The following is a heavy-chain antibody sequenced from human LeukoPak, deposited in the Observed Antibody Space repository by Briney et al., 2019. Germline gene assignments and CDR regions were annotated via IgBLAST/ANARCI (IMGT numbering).Heavy chain of an antibody. V-gene: IGHV3-30*02. Sequence: GGSLRLSCAASGFTFNSYGMHWVRQAPGKGLEWVAFIRYDGSNKYYADSVKGRFTISRDNAKNSLYLQMNSLRAEDTAVYYCARDSTMVRGVIQPGAFDIWGQGTMVTVSS. CDR2: IRYDGSNK. CDR3: ARDSTMVRGVIQPGAFDI. J-gene: IGHJ3*02. CDR1: GFTFNSYG. D-gene: IGHD3-10*01.